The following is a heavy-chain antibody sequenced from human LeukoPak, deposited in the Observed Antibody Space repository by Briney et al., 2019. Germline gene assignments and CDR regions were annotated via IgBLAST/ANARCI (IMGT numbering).Heavy chain of an antibody. CDR3: ARGGLTIAEATTSWYLDY. J-gene: IGHJ4*02. CDR1: GFTFNTCG. V-gene: IGHV3-33*01. D-gene: IGHD1-26*01. CDR2: IWYDGSNE. Sequence: GGSLRLSCAASGFTFNTCGMHWVRQAQGKGLEWVALIWYDGSNENYADSVKGRFTISRDNSRNTLYLQMNSLRGEDTAVYYCARGGLTIAEATTSWYLDYWGQGTLVTVSS.